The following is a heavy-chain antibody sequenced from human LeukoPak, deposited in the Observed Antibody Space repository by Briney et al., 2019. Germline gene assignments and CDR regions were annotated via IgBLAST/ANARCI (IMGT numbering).Heavy chain of an antibody. Sequence: SETLSLTCAVSGYSNSSGYYWGWIRQPPGKGLEWIGSIYHSGSTYYNPSLKSRVTISVDTSKNQFSLKLSSVTAADTAVYYCARHRSTIFGVVAHYYYYMDVWGKGTTVTVSS. CDR1: GYSNSSGYY. CDR2: IYHSGST. CDR3: ARHRSTIFGVVAHYYYYMDV. V-gene: IGHV4-38-2*01. D-gene: IGHD3-3*01. J-gene: IGHJ6*03.